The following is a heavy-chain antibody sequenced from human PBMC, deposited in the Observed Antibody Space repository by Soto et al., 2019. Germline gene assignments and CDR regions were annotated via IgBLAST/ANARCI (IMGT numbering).Heavy chain of an antibody. Sequence: SVKVSCKASGGTFSSYAISWVRQAPGQGLEWMGGIIPIFGTANYAQKFQGRVTITADESTSTAYMELSSLRSEDTAVYYCASDITMVRGVKNWFDPWGQGTLVAVSS. CDR1: GGTFSSYA. J-gene: IGHJ5*02. CDR3: ASDITMVRGVKNWFDP. D-gene: IGHD3-10*01. CDR2: IIPIFGTA. V-gene: IGHV1-69*13.